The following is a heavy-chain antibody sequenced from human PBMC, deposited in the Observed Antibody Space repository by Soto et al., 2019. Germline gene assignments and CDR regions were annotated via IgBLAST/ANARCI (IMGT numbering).Heavy chain of an antibody. CDR1: GFTFSSYA. Sequence: QVQLVESGGGVVQPGRSLRLSCAASGFTFSSYAMHWVRQAPGKGLEWVAVISYDGSNKYYADSVKGRFTISRDNSKNTLYLQMKSLRAEDTAVYYCARDRLDGGSFAFDSWGQGTMVTVSS. V-gene: IGHV3-30-3*01. D-gene: IGHD2-15*01. CDR2: ISYDGSNK. CDR3: ARDRLDGGSFAFDS. J-gene: IGHJ3*02.